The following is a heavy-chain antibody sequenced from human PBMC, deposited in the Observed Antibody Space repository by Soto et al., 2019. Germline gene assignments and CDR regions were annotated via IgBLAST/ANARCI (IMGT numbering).Heavy chain of an antibody. V-gene: IGHV1-3*05. CDR1: GYTFTSYA. D-gene: IGHD2-15*01. CDR2: INAGNGNT. J-gene: IGHJ4*02. Sequence: QVQLVQSGAEEKKPGASVKVSCKASGYTFTSYAMHWVRQAPGQRLEWMGWINAGNGNTKYSQKFQGRVTFTRDTSASTAYMELSSLRSEDTAVYYCARDLGYALPDYWGQGTLVTVSS. CDR3: ARDLGYALPDY.